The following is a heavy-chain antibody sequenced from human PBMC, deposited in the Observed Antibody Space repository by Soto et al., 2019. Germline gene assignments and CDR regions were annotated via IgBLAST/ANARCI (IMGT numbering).Heavy chain of an antibody. D-gene: IGHD6-19*01. V-gene: IGHV1-69*13. CDR2: IIPIFGTA. CDR1: GGTFSSYA. CDR3: ARPIEGGWYDYYSGMDV. Sequence: SVKVSCKASGGTFSSYAISWVRQAPGQGLEWMGGIIPIFGTANYAQKFQGRVTITADESTSTAYMELRSLRSEDTAVYYCARPIEGGWYDYYSGMDVCGQGTTVTVYS. J-gene: IGHJ6*02.